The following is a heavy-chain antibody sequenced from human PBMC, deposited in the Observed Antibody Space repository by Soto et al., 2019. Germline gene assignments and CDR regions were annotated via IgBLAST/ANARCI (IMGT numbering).Heavy chain of an antibody. CDR1: GFTFSSYA. Sequence: GGSLRLSCAASGFTFSSYAMSWVHQAPGKGLEWVSAISGSGGSTYYADSVKGRFTISRDNSKNTLYLQMNSLRAEDTAVYYCAKDRATGYSSSSPPPQDFDYWGQGTLVTVSS. J-gene: IGHJ4*02. CDR3: AKDRATGYSSSSPPPQDFDY. D-gene: IGHD6-6*01. CDR2: ISGSGGST. V-gene: IGHV3-23*01.